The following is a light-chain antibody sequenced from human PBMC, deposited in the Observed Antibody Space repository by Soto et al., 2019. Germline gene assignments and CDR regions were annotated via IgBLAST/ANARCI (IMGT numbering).Light chain of an antibody. CDR3: SSYAGSNNLVV. CDR2: EVS. CDR1: SSDVGGYNY. V-gene: IGLV2-8*01. J-gene: IGLJ2*01. Sequence: QSALTQPPSASGSPGQSVTISCTGTSSDVGGYNYVSWYQQHSGKAPKLMIYEVSKRPSGVPDRFSGSKSGNTASLTVSGLQAEDGDDYYCSSYAGSNNLVVFGGGTKLTVL.